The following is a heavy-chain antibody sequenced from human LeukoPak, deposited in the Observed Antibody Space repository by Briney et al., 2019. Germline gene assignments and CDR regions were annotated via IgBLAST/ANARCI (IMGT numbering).Heavy chain of an antibody. J-gene: IGHJ4*02. CDR2: IIPIFGTA. CDR3: AREQDTAMGPYFDY. V-gene: IGHV1-69*05. Sequence: SVKVSCKASGGTFSSYTISWVRQAPGQGLEWMGGIIPIFGTANYAQKFQGRVTITTDESTSTAYMELSSQRSEDTAVYYCAREQDTAMGPYFDYWGQGTLVTVSS. D-gene: IGHD5-18*01. CDR1: GGTFSSYT.